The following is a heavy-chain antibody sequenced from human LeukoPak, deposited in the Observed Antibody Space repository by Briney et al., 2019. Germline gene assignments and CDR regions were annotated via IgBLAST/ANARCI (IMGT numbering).Heavy chain of an antibody. J-gene: IGHJ4*02. D-gene: IGHD5-18*01. CDR1: GGSISSYY. CDR2: IYYSGST. V-gene: IGHV4-59*01. Sequence: SETLSLSCTVSGGSISSYYWSWIRQPPGKGLEWIGYIYYSGSTNYNPSLKSRGTISVDTSKNKFSLKLSSVTAADTAVYYCARGGYSYGYDDDFDYWGQGTLVTVSS. CDR3: ARGGYSYGYDDDFDY.